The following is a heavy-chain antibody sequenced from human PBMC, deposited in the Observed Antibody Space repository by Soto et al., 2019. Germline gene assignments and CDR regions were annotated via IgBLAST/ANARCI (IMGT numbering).Heavy chain of an antibody. Sequence: QVQLQESGPGLVKPSQTLSLTCTVSGGSISSGGYYWSWIRQHPGKGLEWIGYIYYSGSTYYNPSLKSRVTISVDTSKNQFSLKRSSVTAAHTAVYYCARDGRLRGRYYKADAYGMDVWGQGTTVTVSS. CDR2: IYYSGST. V-gene: IGHV4-31*03. D-gene: IGHD1-26*01. CDR3: ARDGRLRGRYYKADAYGMDV. CDR1: GGSISSGGYY. J-gene: IGHJ6*02.